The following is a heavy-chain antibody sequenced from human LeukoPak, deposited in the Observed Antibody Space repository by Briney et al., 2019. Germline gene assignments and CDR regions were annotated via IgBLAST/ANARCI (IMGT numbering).Heavy chain of an antibody. D-gene: IGHD3-16*01. J-gene: IGHJ3*01. Sequence: SVKVSCKASGDRFTSNAITWVRQAPGQGLEWMGRIIPLLPTTIYAQKFRDRVTITADRSTGTAYMELSSLRSDDTAVYYCARVEGGGGSLDLWGQGTMVTVSS. CDR2: IIPLLPTT. V-gene: IGHV1-69*04. CDR3: ARVEGGGGSLDL. CDR1: GDRFTSNA.